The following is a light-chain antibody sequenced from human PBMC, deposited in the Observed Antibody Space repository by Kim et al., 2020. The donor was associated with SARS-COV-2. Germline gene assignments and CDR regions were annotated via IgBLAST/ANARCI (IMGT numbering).Light chain of an antibody. J-gene: IGLJ2*01. CDR1: SRRSYY. V-gene: IGLV3-19*01. Sequence: ALGQTVRITCQGDSRRSYYASWYQQKPGQAPVLVIYGKNNRPSGIPDRFSGSSSGNTASLTITGAQAEDEADYYCNSRDSSGNLVVFGGGTKLTVL. CDR3: NSRDSSGNLVV. CDR2: GKN.